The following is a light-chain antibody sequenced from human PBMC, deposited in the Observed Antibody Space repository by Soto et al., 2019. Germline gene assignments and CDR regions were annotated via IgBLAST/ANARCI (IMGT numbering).Light chain of an antibody. CDR2: LNSDGSH. Sequence: QLVLTQSPSASASLGASVKLTCTLSSGHSNYAIAWHQQQSEKGPRYLMKLNSDGSHSKGDGLPDRFSGSSSGAERYLTICSLQSEDEADYCGQTWGAGIVVFGGGTKLTV. CDR1: SGHSNYA. J-gene: IGLJ2*01. V-gene: IGLV4-69*01. CDR3: QTWGAGIVV.